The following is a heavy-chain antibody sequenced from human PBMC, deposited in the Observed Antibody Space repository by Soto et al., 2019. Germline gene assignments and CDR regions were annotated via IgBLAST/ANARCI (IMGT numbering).Heavy chain of an antibody. Sequence: HVRVVQSGAEVKKPGASVKVSSNTSGYTFTDYDINWVRQAPGQGLEWMGWVSPDHGNAGYAQQFQGRDTMTRDTTISTVFMELTNLRSEDTAVYYCAVTTGYWGQGTKVTVSS. V-gene: IGHV1-8*01. CDR2: VSPDHGNA. J-gene: IGHJ4*02. CDR1: GYTFTDYD. CDR3: AVTTGY. D-gene: IGHD4-17*01.